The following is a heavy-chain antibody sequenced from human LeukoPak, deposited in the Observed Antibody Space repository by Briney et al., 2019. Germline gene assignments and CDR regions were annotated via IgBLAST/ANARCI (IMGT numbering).Heavy chain of an antibody. CDR2: ISGDGSIT. CDR3: AKKQTTTVTTLDY. V-gene: IGHV3-74*01. J-gene: IGHJ4*02. CDR1: GFTISGYW. D-gene: IGHD4-17*01. Sequence: PGGSLRLSCAASGFTISGYWMHWVRQAPGKGLVWVSRISGDGSITAYADSVKGRFTISRDNSNNTLYLQMNSLRAEDTAVYFCAKKQTTTVTTLDYWGQGTLVTVSS.